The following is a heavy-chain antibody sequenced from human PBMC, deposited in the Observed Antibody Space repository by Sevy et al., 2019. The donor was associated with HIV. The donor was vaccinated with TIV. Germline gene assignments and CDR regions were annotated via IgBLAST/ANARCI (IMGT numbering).Heavy chain of an antibody. CDR3: VREGVGGYSYSLDC. D-gene: IGHD5-18*01. Sequence: GGSLRLSCAASGFTFSSYWMSWVRQAPGKGLEWVATMKENGRERNFVDSVKGRFTISRDNAKNSLYLQMNSLRAEDTAVYYCVREGVGGYSYSLDCWGQGTLVTVSS. CDR2: MKENGRER. V-gene: IGHV3-7*01. CDR1: GFTFSSYW. J-gene: IGHJ4*02.